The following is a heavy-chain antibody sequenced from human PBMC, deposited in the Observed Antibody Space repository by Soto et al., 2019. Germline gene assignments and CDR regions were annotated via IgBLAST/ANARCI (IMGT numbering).Heavy chain of an antibody. J-gene: IGHJ2*01. V-gene: IGHV5-51*01. CDR1: GYSFTKYW. CDR2: IYPDDSEP. CDR3: ARPPYSSTSWYFDL. D-gene: IGHD6-19*01. Sequence: GESVTISCKPSGYSFTKYWIVWVRQLPGKGLEWMGIIYPDDSEPICSPSFQGQVTISADKSISTAYLQWTSLKASNTAMYYCARPPYSSTSWYFDLWGRGTMVTVSS.